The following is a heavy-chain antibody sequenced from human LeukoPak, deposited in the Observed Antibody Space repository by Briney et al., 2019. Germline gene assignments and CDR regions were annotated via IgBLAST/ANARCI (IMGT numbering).Heavy chain of an antibody. D-gene: IGHD1-1*01. J-gene: IGHJ4*02. Sequence: PSETLSLTCAVYGGSFSGYYWSWIRQPPGKGLEWIGEINHSGSTNYNPSLKSRVTISVDTSKNQFSLKLSSVTAADTAVYYCARDWPPGYFDYWGQGTLVTVSS. CDR2: INHSGST. CDR3: ARDWPPGYFDY. V-gene: IGHV4-34*01. CDR1: GGSFSGYY.